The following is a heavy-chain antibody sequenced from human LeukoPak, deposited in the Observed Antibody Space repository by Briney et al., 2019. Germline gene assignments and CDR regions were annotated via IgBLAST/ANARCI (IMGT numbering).Heavy chain of an antibody. CDR3: ARGLSTAGYYYYGMDV. CDR2: IYYSGST. Sequence: PSETLSLTCAVYGGSFSGYYWSWIRQPPGKGLEWIGYIYYSGSTNYNPSLKSRVTISVDTSKNQFSLKLSSVTAADTAAYYCARGLSTAGYYYYGMDVWGQGTTVTVSS. J-gene: IGHJ6*02. CDR1: GGSFSGYY. V-gene: IGHV4-59*01.